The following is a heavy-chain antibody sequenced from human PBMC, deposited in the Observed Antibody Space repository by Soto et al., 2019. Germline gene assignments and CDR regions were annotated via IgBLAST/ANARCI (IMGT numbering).Heavy chain of an antibody. J-gene: IGHJ4*02. D-gene: IGHD3-22*01. V-gene: IGHV3-23*01. CDR3: AKDAPGAYYYDSSGYYTPSYLDY. Sequence: GGSLRLSCAASGFTFSSYAMSWVRQAPGKGLEWVSAISGSGGSTYYADSVKGRFTISRDNSKNTLYLQMNSLRAEDTAVYYCAKDAPGAYYYDSSGYYTPSYLDYWGQGTLVTVSS. CDR1: GFTFSSYA. CDR2: ISGSGGST.